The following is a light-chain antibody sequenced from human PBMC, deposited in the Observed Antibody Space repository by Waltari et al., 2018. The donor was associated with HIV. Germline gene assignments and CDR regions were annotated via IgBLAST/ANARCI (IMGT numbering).Light chain of an antibody. CDR3: QVWDSSSDHVV. Sequence: SYVLTQPPSVSVAPGKTARITCGGNNIGSKSVHWYQQKPGQAPVLVSYDDSDRPSGIPERFAGSNAGNTATLTISRVEAGDEADYYWQVWDSSSDHVVFGGGTKLTVL. CDR2: DDS. V-gene: IGLV3-21*04. J-gene: IGLJ2*01. CDR1: NIGSKS.